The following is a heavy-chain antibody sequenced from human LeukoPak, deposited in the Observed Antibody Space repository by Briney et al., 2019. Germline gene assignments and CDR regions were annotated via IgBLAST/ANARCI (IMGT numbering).Heavy chain of an antibody. J-gene: IGHJ3*02. Sequence: GGSLRLSCAASGFTFSNYWMHWVRQAPGKGLGRVSRMNSDGSSIIYADSVKGRFTISRDNAKNTLYLQMNSLRVEDTAVYYCARGGGPPEALGDAFDIWGQGTMVTVSS. D-gene: IGHD3-16*01. CDR1: GFTFSNYW. CDR2: MNSDGSSI. CDR3: ARGGGPPEALGDAFDI. V-gene: IGHV3-74*01.